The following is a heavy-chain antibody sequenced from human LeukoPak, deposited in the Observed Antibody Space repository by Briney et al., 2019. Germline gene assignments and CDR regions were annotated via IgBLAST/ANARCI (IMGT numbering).Heavy chain of an antibody. CDR1: GFIFSSYW. V-gene: IGHV3-7*01. Sequence: GGSLRLSCAASGFIFSSYWMTWVRQAPGKGLEWVANIKQGGSENSYVDSVKGRFTISRDNAKNSLYLQINSLRAEDTAVYYCARDETAYCGGDCHFDYWGQGTLVTVSS. D-gene: IGHD2-21*02. CDR3: ARDETAYCGGDCHFDY. J-gene: IGHJ4*02. CDR2: IKQGGSEN.